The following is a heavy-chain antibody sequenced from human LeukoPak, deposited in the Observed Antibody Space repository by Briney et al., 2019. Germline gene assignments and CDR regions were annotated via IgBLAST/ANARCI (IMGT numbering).Heavy chain of an antibody. Sequence: GGSLRLSCAASGFTVSRNYMNWVGQARGRGLEWVSVVYSGGSTYYADSAKGRFTISRDNSKNTLCLQMNSLRVEDTAVYYCARGCSDKKCYIHYWGQGTLVTVSS. J-gene: IGHJ4*02. CDR1: GFTVSRNY. CDR2: VYSGGST. CDR3: ARGCSDKKCYIHY. D-gene: IGHD2-15*01. V-gene: IGHV3-53*01.